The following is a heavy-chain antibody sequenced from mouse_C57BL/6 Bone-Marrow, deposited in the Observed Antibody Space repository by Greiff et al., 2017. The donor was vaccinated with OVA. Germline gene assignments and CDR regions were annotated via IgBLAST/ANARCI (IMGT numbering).Heavy chain of an antibody. CDR3: ARRGPYGRGYFDV. CDR2: IWSGGST. V-gene: IGHV2-2*01. J-gene: IGHJ1*03. D-gene: IGHD1-1*01. Sequence: VQLVESGPGLVQPSQSLSITCTVSGFSLTSYGVHWVPQSPGKGLEWLGVIWSGGSTDYNAAFISRLSISKDNSKSQVFFKMNSLQADDTAIYYCARRGPYGRGYFDVWGTGTTVTVSS. CDR1: GFSLTSYG.